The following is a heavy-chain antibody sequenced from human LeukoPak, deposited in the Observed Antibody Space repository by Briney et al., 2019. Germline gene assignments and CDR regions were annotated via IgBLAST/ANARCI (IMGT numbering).Heavy chain of an antibody. CDR3: ARDARGSGSYYPLKY. CDR2: ISSSSSTI. Sequence: PGGSLRLSCAASGSTFSSYSMNWVRQAPGKGLEWVSYISSSSSTIYYADSVKGRFTISRDNAKNSLYLQMNSLRDEDTAVYYCARDARGSGSYYPLKYWGQGTLVTVSS. V-gene: IGHV3-48*02. CDR1: GSTFSSYS. J-gene: IGHJ4*02. D-gene: IGHD3-10*01.